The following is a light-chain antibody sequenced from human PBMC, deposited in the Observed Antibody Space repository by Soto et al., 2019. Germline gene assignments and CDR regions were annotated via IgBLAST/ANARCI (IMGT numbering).Light chain of an antibody. CDR1: QSVRSN. J-gene: IGKJ1*01. Sequence: EIVLTKSPATLSVSPGERATLSCRASQSVRSNLAWYQQKPGQAPRLLIYGASTRATGIPARFSGSGSGTDFTLTISSLEPEDFAVYYCQQRSNWPPWTFGQGTKV. V-gene: IGKV3-11*01. CDR3: QQRSNWPPWT. CDR2: GAS.